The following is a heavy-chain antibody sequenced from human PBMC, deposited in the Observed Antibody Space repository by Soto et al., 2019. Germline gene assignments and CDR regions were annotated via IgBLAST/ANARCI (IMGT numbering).Heavy chain of an antibody. CDR3: ARDYSSGWSSDY. V-gene: IGHV1-18*01. CDR2: ISAYNGNT. Sequence: ASVKVSCKASGDTFTSYGISWVRQAPGQGLEWMGWISAYNGNTNYAQKLQGRVTMTTDTSTSTAYMELRSLRSDDTAVYYCARDYSSGWSSDYWGQGTLVTVSS. CDR1: GDTFTSYG. D-gene: IGHD6-19*01. J-gene: IGHJ4*02.